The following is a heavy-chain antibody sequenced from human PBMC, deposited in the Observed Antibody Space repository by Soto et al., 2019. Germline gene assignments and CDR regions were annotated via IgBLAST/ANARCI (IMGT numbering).Heavy chain of an antibody. CDR3: ARGRPSQQWLVPGFQH. Sequence: GGSLRLSCAASGFTFSSYWMSWVRQAPGKGLEWVANIKQDGSEKYYVDSVKGRFTISRDNAKNSLYLQMNSLRAEDTAVYYCARGRPSQQWLVPGFQHWGQGTLVTVS. D-gene: IGHD6-19*01. V-gene: IGHV3-7*01. J-gene: IGHJ1*01. CDR1: GFTFSSYW. CDR2: IKQDGSEK.